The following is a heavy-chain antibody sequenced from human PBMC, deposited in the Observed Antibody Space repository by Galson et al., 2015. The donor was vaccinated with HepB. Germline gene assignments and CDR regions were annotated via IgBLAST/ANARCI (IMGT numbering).Heavy chain of an antibody. Sequence: SVKVSCKASGYTFTSYDINWVRQATGQGLEWMGWMNPNSGNTGYAQKFQGRVTMTRNTSISTAYMELSSLRSEDTAVYYCATEGYCSSTSCSYNWFDPWGQGTLVTVSS. CDR3: ATEGYCSSTSCSYNWFDP. J-gene: IGHJ5*02. CDR1: GYTFTSYD. D-gene: IGHD2-2*01. V-gene: IGHV1-8*01. CDR2: MNPNSGNT.